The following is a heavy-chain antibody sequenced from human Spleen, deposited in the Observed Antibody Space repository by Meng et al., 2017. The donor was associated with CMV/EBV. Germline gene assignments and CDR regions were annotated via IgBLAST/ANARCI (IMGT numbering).Heavy chain of an antibody. Sequence: SETLSLTCTVSGDSIAHYYWTWIRQPPGKGLEWIGEINHSGNTNYNPSLKSRVTISRDTSKNQFSLKVTSLTAADTAVYYRARGPQVSWLRSRFAAFDIRGQGTMVTVSS. D-gene: IGHD5-12*01. J-gene: IGHJ3*02. CDR2: INHSGNT. V-gene: IGHV4-34*01. CDR3: ARGPQVSWLRSRFAAFDI. CDR1: GDSIAHYY.